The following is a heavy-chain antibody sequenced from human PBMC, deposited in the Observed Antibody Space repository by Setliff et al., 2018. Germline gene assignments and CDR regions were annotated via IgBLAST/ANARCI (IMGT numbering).Heavy chain of an antibody. J-gene: IGHJ4*02. D-gene: IGHD1-1*01. CDR2: INHSGST. V-gene: IGHV4-34*01. Sequence: PSETLSLTCAVYGGSFSGYYWSWIRQPPGKGLEWIGEINHSGSTNYNPSLNSRLTISVDTSKNQFSLRLTSVTAADTAIYYCARVRNTQNGFFDYWSQGTRVTVS. CDR1: GGSFSGYY. CDR3: ARVRNTQNGFFDY.